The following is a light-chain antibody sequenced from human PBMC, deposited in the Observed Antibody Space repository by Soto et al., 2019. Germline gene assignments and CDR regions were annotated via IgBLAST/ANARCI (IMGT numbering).Light chain of an antibody. CDR1: QSLLHSNGYNY. V-gene: IGKV2-28*01. CDR2: LGS. CDR3: MQALQTPT. Sequence: DIVMTQSRLSLPVTPGGPASISCRSSQSLLHSNGYNYLDWYLQKPGQSPQLLIYLGSNRASGVPDRFSGSGSGTDFTLKISRVEAEDVGVYYCMQALQTPTFGQGTRLEIK. J-gene: IGKJ5*01.